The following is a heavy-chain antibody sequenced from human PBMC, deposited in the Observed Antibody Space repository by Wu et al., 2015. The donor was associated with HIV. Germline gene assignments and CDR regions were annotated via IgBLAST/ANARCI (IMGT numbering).Heavy chain of an antibody. CDR3: ARERYGAVSGLSMDV. CDR2: TNPSGGNT. V-gene: IGHV1-46*04. D-gene: IGHD3-16*01. CDR1: GGTFSSYG. J-gene: IGHJ6*03. Sequence: QVQLVQSGAEMKKPGSSVKVSCKASGGTFSSYGINWVRQAPGQGLEWVGMTNPSGGNTRFAQRLWGRPTMTRDTSTTTVSLSLSNLKYEDTAIYYCARERYGAVSGLSMDVWGRGTTVIVSS.